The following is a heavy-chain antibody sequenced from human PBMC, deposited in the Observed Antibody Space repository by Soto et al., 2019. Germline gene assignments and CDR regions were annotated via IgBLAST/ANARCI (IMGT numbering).Heavy chain of an antibody. Sequence: VQLVQSGAEVKKPGSSVKVSCKASGGTFSSYAISWVRQAPGQGLEWMGGIIPIFGTANYAQKFQGRVTITADKSTSTAYMELSSLRSEDTAVYYCAAVQDIVVVPAAIQRYWGQGTLVTVSS. V-gene: IGHV1-69*06. CDR1: GGTFSSYA. CDR3: AAVQDIVVVPAAIQRY. D-gene: IGHD2-2*02. J-gene: IGHJ4*02. CDR2: IIPIFGTA.